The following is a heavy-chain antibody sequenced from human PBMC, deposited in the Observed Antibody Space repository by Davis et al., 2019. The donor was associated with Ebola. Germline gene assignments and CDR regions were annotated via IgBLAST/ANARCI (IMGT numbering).Heavy chain of an antibody. V-gene: IGHV4-34*01. Sequence: MPSETLSLTCAVYGGSFSGYYWSWIRQPPGKGLEWIGEINHSGSTNYNPSLKSRVTISVDTSKNQFSLKLSSVTAADTAVYYCARRAPYYDTWGQGTLVTVSS. CDR2: INHSGST. CDR3: ARRAPYYDT. D-gene: IGHD3-16*01. J-gene: IGHJ4*02. CDR1: GGSFSGYY.